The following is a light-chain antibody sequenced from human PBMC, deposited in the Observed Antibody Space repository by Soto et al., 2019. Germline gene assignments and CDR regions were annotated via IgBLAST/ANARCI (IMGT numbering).Light chain of an antibody. CDR2: LTSDGSH. CDR1: SGHSSYA. J-gene: IGLJ2*01. Sequence: QSVLTQSPSASASLGASVKLTCTLSSGHSSYAIAWHQQQPEKGPRYLMKLTSDGSHSKGDGIPDRHSGSSSGAERYLTTPSRQSEDEADYYCQTGGTGVVCGGGTKRTVL. CDR3: QTGGTGVV. V-gene: IGLV4-69*01.